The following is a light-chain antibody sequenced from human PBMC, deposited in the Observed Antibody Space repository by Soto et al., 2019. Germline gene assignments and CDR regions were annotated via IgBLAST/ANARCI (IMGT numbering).Light chain of an antibody. CDR1: LTVNTN. J-gene: IGKJ1*01. V-gene: IGKV3-15*01. CDR2: GAS. Sequence: EIVMTQSPATLSVSPGEGATLSCRASLTVNTNLAWYQQKPGQAPRLLIYGASTRATGVPARFSGSGSGTEFTPTISRLQSEDVAVYYCQQYNNRWTFGLGTKVEIK. CDR3: QQYNNRWT.